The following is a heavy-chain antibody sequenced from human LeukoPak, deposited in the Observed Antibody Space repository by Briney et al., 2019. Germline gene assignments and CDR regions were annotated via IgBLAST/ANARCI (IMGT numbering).Heavy chain of an antibody. D-gene: IGHD1-26*01. CDR2: ITGGGFVS. V-gene: IGHV3-23*01. Sequence: GGSLRLSCAASGFTFSSYAMTWVRQSPGMGLEWVATITGGGFVSFYADSVKGRFTISRDSSKDSLYLQMNSLRAEDTATYYCADSGSYSLYWGQGTLVTVSS. CDR3: ADSGSYSLY. CDR1: GFTFSSYA. J-gene: IGHJ4*02.